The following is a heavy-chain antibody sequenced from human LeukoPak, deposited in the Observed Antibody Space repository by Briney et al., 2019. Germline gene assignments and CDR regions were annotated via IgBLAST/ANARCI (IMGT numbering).Heavy chain of an antibody. D-gene: IGHD3-22*01. CDR2: INHSGST. CDR1: GDSINSNY. V-gene: IGHV4-34*01. J-gene: IGHJ4*02. CDR3: ARGDPNYYDSSGYCDFDY. Sequence: SETLSLTCSVSGDSINSNYWSWMRQPPGKGLEWIGEINHSGSTNYNPSLKSRVTISVDTSKNQFSLKLSSVTAADTAVYYCARGDPNYYDSSGYCDFDYWGQGTLVTVSS.